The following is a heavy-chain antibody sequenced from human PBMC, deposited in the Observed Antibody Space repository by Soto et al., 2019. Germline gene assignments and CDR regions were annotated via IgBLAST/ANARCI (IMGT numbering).Heavy chain of an antibody. CDR3: ATGRFSAMIRGVIMFDP. J-gene: IGHJ5*02. V-gene: IGHV4-59*01. CDR2: IYYSGST. CDR1: GGSSISYY. D-gene: IGHD3-10*01. Sequence: SETLSLTCTVSGGSSISYYWSWIRQPPGKGLEWIGYIYYSGSTSYNPSLKSRVTISVDTSKNQFSLKLSSVTAADTAVYYCATGRFSAMIRGVIMFDPWGQGTLVTVSS.